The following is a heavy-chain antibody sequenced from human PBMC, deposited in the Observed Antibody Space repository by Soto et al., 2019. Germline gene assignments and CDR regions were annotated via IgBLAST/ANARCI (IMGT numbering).Heavy chain of an antibody. CDR2: MNPNSGNT. CDR1: GYTFTSCD. D-gene: IGHD3-3*01. J-gene: IGHJ6*03. CDR3: ARVPPRGTIFGVVIPKYYYYMDV. V-gene: IGHV1-8*01. Sequence: ASVKVSCKASGYTFTSCDINWVRQATGQGLEWMGWMNPNSGNTGYAQKFQGRVTMTRNTSISTAYMELSSLRSEDTAVYYCARVPPRGTIFGVVIPKYYYYMDVWGKGTTVTVSS.